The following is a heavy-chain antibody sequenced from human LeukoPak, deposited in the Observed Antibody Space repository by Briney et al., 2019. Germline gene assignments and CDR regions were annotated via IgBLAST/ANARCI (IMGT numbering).Heavy chain of an antibody. D-gene: IGHD6-13*01. Sequence: SETLSLTCTVSGGSISSYYWSWIRQPPGKGLEWIGYIYYSGSTNYNPSLKSRVTISVDTSKNQFSLKLSSVTAADTAVYYCARASTARSSSWYRPAKYFQHWGQGTLVTVS. CDR2: IYYSGST. V-gene: IGHV4-59*12. J-gene: IGHJ1*01. CDR1: GGSISSYY. CDR3: ARASTARSSSWYRPAKYFQH.